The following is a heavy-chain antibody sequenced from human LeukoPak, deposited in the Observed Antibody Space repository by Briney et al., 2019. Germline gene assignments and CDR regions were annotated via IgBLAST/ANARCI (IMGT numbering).Heavy chain of an antibody. CDR1: GGSISSNNYY. CDR3: ARETLYGSGSTHLDP. J-gene: IGHJ5*02. CDR2: IYYSGST. V-gene: IGHV4-61*01. Sequence: SETLSLTCTVSGGSISSNNYYWGWIRQPPGKGLEWIGYIYYSGSTNYNPSLKSRVTISVDTSKNQFSLKLSSVTAADTAVYYCARETLYGSGSTHLDPWGQGTLVTVSS. D-gene: IGHD3-10*01.